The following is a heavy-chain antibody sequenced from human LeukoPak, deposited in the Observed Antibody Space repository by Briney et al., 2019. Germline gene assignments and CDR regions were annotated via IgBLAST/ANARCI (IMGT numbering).Heavy chain of an antibody. D-gene: IGHD5-24*01. Sequence: SETLSLTCTVSGGSIGSYHWSWVRQPPGKGLEWIGYIFDSGSPSYKPALKSRVTISLDTSKNQFSLRLGSATAADTAVYYCARHDDNGYYFFDIWGQGTLVTVFS. CDR2: IFDSGSP. V-gene: IGHV4-59*08. J-gene: IGHJ4*02. CDR1: GGSIGSYH. CDR3: ARHDDNGYYFFDI.